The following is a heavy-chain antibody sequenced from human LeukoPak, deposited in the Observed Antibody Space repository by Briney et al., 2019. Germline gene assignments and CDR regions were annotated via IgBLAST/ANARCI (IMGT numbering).Heavy chain of an antibody. V-gene: IGHV2-5*01. J-gene: IGHJ4*02. CDR3: ANLTVGSYCFDS. D-gene: IGHD4-23*01. Sequence: SSPTLVNPTQTLALTFTFSACSFSSRGVGVGLIRHPPGNSLGWLALIYSTDDKRYRPLLKSRLTITKDTSKNQVVLTMINMDPVDTATYYCANLTVGSYCFDSWGQGTLVTVSS. CDR1: ACSFSSRGVG. CDR2: IYSTDDK.